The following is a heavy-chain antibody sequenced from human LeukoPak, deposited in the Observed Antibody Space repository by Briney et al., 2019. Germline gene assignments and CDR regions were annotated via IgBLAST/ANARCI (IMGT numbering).Heavy chain of an antibody. Sequence: GGSLRLSCSASGFTFSSYAVHWVRQAPGKGLEYVSAISSNGGSTYYADSVKGRFTISRDNSKNTLYLQMSSLRAEDTAVYYCVKPQDYGDYYPYFDYWGQGTLVTVSS. V-gene: IGHV3-64D*06. J-gene: IGHJ4*02. CDR1: GFTFSSYA. CDR2: ISSNGGST. D-gene: IGHD4-17*01. CDR3: VKPQDYGDYYPYFDY.